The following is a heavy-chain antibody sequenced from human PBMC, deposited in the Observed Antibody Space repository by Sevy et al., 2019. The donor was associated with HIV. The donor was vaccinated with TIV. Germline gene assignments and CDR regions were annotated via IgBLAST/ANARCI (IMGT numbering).Heavy chain of an antibody. Sequence: ASVKVSCKASGLTFTTFAIHWVRQAPGRGPEWMGWINGGNGNTRYSETFRGRVSITRDTSATTVFMELSSLRFEDTAVYSCARERGSIKSFDLWGQGSLVTVSS. D-gene: IGHD3-3*02. CDR2: INGGNGNT. CDR1: GLTFTTFA. J-gene: IGHJ4*02. CDR3: ARERGSIKSFDL. V-gene: IGHV1-3*01.